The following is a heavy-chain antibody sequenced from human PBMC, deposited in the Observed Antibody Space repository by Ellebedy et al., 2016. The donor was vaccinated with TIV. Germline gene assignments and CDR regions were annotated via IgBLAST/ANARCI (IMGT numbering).Heavy chain of an antibody. Sequence: ESLKISCEASGFTFSRYWMNWVRQPPGKGLEWIGEINHSGSTYYNPSLESRVTISGDTSRNQFSLRLKSVTAADTAVYYCARAGGFSDFVVLDVAPRWFDPWGQGILVTVFS. D-gene: IGHD2-21*01. CDR2: INHSGST. CDR1: GFTFSRYW. J-gene: IGHJ5*02. V-gene: IGHV4-34*01. CDR3: ARAGGFSDFVVLDVAPRWFDP.